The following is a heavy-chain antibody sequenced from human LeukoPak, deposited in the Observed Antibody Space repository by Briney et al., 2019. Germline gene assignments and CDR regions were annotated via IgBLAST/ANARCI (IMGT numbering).Heavy chain of an antibody. CDR2: VSLEGVR. J-gene: IGHJ4*02. CDR1: GGSITTTNW. D-gene: IGHD2-8*01. V-gene: IGHV4-4*02. CDR3: PRENGAFSPFGY. Sequence: PSETLSLTCGVSGGSITTTNWWSWVRQFPGQGLQWIWEVSLEGVRNYNPYLTSRVTMSLDRAKNLLYLNLRSATAAATAVYSCPRENGAFSPFGYWGQAILVT.